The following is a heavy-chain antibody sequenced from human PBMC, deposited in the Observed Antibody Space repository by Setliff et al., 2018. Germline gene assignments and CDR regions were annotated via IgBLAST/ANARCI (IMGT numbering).Heavy chain of an antibody. CDR3: AKHVLSSGWPNDAFDF. D-gene: IGHD6-25*01. CDR1: GYTFSSYA. V-gene: IGHV1-18*01. J-gene: IGHJ3*01. CDR2: ISPANGNT. Sequence: ASVKVSCKASGYTFSSYAVNWVRQAPGQGLEWVGWISPANGNTNYIQRFQDRVTMTIDTSTSTIYIELRSLRAEDAAVYYCAKHVLSSGWPNDAFDFWGQGTMVTVSS.